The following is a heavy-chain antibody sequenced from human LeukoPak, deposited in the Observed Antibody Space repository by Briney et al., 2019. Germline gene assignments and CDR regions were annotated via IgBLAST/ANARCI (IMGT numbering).Heavy chain of an antibody. CDR1: GFTFSSYW. CDR2: ISDDGGEI. J-gene: IGHJ4*02. D-gene: IGHD1-26*01. V-gene: IGHV3-7*01. CDR3: ARDKPRGSYYGSIFDS. Sequence: GESLKISCEASGFTFSSYWMSWVRQAPGKGLEWVANISDDGGEIYYVDSVKGRFTISRDNAKSSLFLQMNSLRAEDAAVYYCARDKPRGSYYGSIFDSWGQGTLVTVSS.